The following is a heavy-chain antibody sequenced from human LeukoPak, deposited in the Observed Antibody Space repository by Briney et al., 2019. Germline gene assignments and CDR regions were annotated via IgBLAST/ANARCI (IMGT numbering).Heavy chain of an antibody. Sequence: SKTLSLTCTVSGGSISSYYWSWIRQPPGKGLEWIGYIYYSGSTNYNPSLRSRVTISVDTSKNQFSLKLSSVTAADTAVYYCARHWSWQQLPSFDPRGQGTLVTVSS. D-gene: IGHD6-13*01. CDR1: GGSISSYY. J-gene: IGHJ5*02. CDR3: ARHWSWQQLPSFDP. V-gene: IGHV4-59*08. CDR2: IYYSGST.